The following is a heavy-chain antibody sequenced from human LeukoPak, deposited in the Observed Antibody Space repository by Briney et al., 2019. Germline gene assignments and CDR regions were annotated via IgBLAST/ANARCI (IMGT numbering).Heavy chain of an antibody. V-gene: IGHV4-31*03. CDR3: ARGFYDFWSGYYIDY. D-gene: IGHD3-3*01. J-gene: IGHJ4*02. Sequence: SETLSLTCTVSGGSISSGGYYWSWIRQHPGKGLEWIGYIYYSGSTYYNPSLKSRVTISVDTSKNQFSLKLSSVTAADTAVYYCARGFYDFWSGYYIDYWGQGTLVTVSS. CDR1: GGSISSGGYY. CDR2: IYYSGST.